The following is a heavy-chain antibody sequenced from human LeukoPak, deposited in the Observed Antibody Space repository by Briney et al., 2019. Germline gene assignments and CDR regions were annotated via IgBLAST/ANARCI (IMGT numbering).Heavy chain of an antibody. Sequence: ASVKVSCKASGGTFSSYAISRVRQAPGQGLEWMGWISAYNGNTNYAQKLQGRVTMTTDTSTSTAYMELRSLRSDDTAVYYCARDAMQWLPNNWFDPWGQGTLVTVSS. CDR3: ARDAMQWLPNNWFDP. J-gene: IGHJ5*02. CDR2: ISAYNGNT. CDR1: GGTFSSYA. D-gene: IGHD5-12*01. V-gene: IGHV1-18*01.